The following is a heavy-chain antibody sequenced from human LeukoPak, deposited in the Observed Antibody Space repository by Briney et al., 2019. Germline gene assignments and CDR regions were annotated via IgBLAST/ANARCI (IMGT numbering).Heavy chain of an antibody. D-gene: IGHD3-22*01. CDR1: GGSISSYY. V-gene: IGHV4-4*07. J-gene: IGHJ5*02. CDR2: IYTSGST. CDR3: ARFYDSSGYYLSWFDP. Sequence: PSETLSLTCTVSGGSISSYYWSWIRQPAGKGLEWIGRIYTSGSTNYNPSLKSRVTMSVDTSKNQFSLKLSSVTAADTGVYYCARFYDSSGYYLSWFDPWGQGTLVTVSS.